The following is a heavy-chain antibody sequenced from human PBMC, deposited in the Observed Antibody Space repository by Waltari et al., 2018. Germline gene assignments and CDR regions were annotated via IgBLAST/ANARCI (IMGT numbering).Heavy chain of an antibody. Sequence: EVQLVESGGGLVKPGGSLRLSCAASGFAFSNYNMNWVRQAPGKGLEWVSSISGSGTYIYYSDSVTGRFTISRDNAKNSLFLQMNSLRAEDTAVYYCARENLGVIIFHYYFMDVWGKGTTVTISS. CDR1: GFAFSNYN. J-gene: IGHJ6*03. CDR3: ARENLGVIIFHYYFMDV. D-gene: IGHD3-3*01. V-gene: IGHV3-21*06. CDR2: ISGSGTYI.